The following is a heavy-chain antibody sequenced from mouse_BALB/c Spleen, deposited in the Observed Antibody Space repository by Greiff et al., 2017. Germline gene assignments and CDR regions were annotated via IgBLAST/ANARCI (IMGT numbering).Heavy chain of an antibody. V-gene: IGHV1-54*03. D-gene: IGHD4-1*01. CDR1: GYAFTNYL. Sequence: QVQLQQSGAELVRPGPSVKVSCTASGYAFTNYLIEWVKQRPGQGLEWIGVINPGSGGTNYNEKFKGKATLTADKSSSTAYMQLSSLTTDDSAVYFCARSGFFDYWGQGTTLTVSA. CDR3: ARSGFFDY. J-gene: IGHJ2*01. CDR2: INPGSGGT.